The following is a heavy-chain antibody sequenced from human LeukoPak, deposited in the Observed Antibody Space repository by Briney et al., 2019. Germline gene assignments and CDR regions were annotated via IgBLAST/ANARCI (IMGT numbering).Heavy chain of an antibody. CDR2: INPNSGAT. V-gene: IGHV1-2*02. CDR1: GYTFTDYY. Sequence: ASVKVSCKAFGYTFTDYYVHWVRQAPGQGLEWMGWINPNSGATIYAEKFQGRVTMTRDTSISSAYMELSRLRSDDTAVYYCARGSEADYWGQGTLVTVTS. D-gene: IGHD1-14*01. CDR3: ARGSEADY. J-gene: IGHJ4*02.